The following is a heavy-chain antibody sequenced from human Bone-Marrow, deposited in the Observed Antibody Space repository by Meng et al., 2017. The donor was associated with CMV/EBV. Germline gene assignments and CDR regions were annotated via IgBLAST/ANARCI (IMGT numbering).Heavy chain of an antibody. CDR1: GGSISSGSYY. V-gene: IGHV4-61*02. J-gene: IGHJ4*02. D-gene: IGHD6-13*01. CDR3: ASAGYSSSWYFDY. CDR2: IYTSGST. Sequence: VQLQESGPGLVKPSQPLSLTCTVSGGSISSGSYYWSWIRQPAGKGLEWIGRIYTSGSTNYNPSLKSRVTISVDTSKNQFSLKLSSVTAADTAVYYCASAGYSSSWYFDYWGQGTLVTVSS.